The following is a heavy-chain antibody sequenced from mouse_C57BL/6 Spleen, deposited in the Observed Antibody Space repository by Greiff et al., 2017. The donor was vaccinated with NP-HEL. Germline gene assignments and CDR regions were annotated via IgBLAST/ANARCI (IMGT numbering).Heavy chain of an antibody. D-gene: IGHD1-1*01. V-gene: IGHV1-82*01. CDR2: IYPGDGDT. CDR1: GYAFSSSW. Sequence: VQLQQSGPELVKPGASVKISCKASGYAFSSSWMNWVKQRPGKGLEWIGRIYPGDGDTNYNGKFKGKATLTADKSSSTAYMQLSSLTSEDSAVYFCARGSNYYGSSYDYWGQGTTLTVSS. J-gene: IGHJ2*01. CDR3: ARGSNYYGSSYDY.